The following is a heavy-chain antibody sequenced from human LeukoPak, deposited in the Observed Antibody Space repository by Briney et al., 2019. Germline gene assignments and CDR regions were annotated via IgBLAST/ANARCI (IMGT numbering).Heavy chain of an antibody. V-gene: IGHV3-30*04. CDR3: ATGQGWFDY. CDR2: ISYDGSNK. CDR1: GFTFGSYA. J-gene: IGHJ4*02. Sequence: GRSLRLSCAASGFTFGSYAMHWVRQAPGKGLEWVAVISYDGSNKYYADSVKGRFTISRDNSKNTLYLQMNSLRAEDTAVYYCATGQGWFDYWGQGTLVTVSS.